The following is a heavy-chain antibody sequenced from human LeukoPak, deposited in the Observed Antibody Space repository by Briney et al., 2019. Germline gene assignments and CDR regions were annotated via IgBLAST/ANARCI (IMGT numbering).Heavy chain of an antibody. V-gene: IGHV4-39*07. Sequence: SETLSLTCTVSGGSISSSSYYWGWIRQPPGKGLEWIGSIYYSGSTYYNPSLKSRVTISVDTSKNQFSLKLRSVTAADTAVYYCARELGYCSSTSCPCDYWGQGTLVTASS. D-gene: IGHD2-2*01. J-gene: IGHJ4*02. CDR3: ARELGYCSSTSCPCDY. CDR2: IYYSGST. CDR1: GGSISSSSYY.